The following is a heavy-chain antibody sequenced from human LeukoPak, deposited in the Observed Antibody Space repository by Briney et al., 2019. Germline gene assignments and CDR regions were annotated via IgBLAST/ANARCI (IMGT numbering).Heavy chain of an antibody. CDR1: GGSISSYY. V-gene: IGHV4-59*12. J-gene: IGHJ4*02. CDR2: IYYSGST. CDR3: AREGNHDPSFWF. D-gene: IGHD1-14*01. Sequence: SETLSLTCTVSGGSISSYYRSWIRQPPGKGLEWIGYIYYSGSTNYNPSLKSRVTISVDTSKNQFPLKLSSVTAADTAVYYYAREGNHDPSFWFWGQGTLVTVSS.